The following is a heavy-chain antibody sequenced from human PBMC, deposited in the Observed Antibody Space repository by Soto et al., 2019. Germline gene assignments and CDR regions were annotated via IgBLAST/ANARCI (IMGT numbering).Heavy chain of an antibody. V-gene: IGHV1-3*01. D-gene: IGHD2-21*01. CDR3: ARHIAFDI. CDR2: INAGNGNR. CDR1: GYTFTSYA. J-gene: IGHJ3*02. Sequence: ASVKVSCKASGYTFTSYAMHWVRQAPGQRLEWMGWINAGNGNRKYSQKFQGRVTITRDTSASTAYMELSSLRSEDTAIYYCARHIAFDIWGQGTMVTVSS.